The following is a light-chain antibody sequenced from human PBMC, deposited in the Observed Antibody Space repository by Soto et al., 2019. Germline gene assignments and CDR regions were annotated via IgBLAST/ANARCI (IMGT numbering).Light chain of an antibody. Sequence: EIVLTQSPATLSLSPGERATLSCRASQSVSSYLAWYQQKPGQAPRLVVYGASSRATGVPDRFSASGSGTDFTLTISRLEPEDFAVYYCQQYAKAPLTFGQGTKVDI. J-gene: IGKJ1*01. V-gene: IGKV3-20*01. CDR2: GAS. CDR3: QQYAKAPLT. CDR1: QSVSSY.